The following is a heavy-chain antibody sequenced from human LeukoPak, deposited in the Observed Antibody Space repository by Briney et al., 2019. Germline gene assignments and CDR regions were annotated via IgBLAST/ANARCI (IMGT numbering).Heavy chain of an antibody. CDR3: ARHVAAAGPDAFDI. D-gene: IGHD6-13*01. CDR1: GGSFSGYY. Sequence: PSETLSLTCAVYGGSFSGYYWSWIRQPPGKGLEWIGEINHRGSTNYNPSLKSRVTISVDTSKNQFSLKLSSVTAADTAVYYCARHVAAAGPDAFDIWGQGTMVTVSS. V-gene: IGHV4-34*01. J-gene: IGHJ3*02. CDR2: INHRGST.